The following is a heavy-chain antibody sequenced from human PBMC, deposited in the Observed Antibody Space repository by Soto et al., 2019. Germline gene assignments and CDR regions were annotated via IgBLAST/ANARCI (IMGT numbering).Heavy chain of an antibody. D-gene: IGHD6-6*01. CDR2: ISGSGGST. J-gene: IGHJ3*02. Sequence: GGSLRLSCAASGFTFSSYAMSWVRQAPGKGLEWVSAISGSGGSTYYADSVKGRFTISRDNSKNTLYLQMNSLRAEDTAVYYCAKCCEYSSPMDSGDAFDIWGQGTMVTVSS. CDR3: AKCCEYSSPMDSGDAFDI. V-gene: IGHV3-23*01. CDR1: GFTFSSYA.